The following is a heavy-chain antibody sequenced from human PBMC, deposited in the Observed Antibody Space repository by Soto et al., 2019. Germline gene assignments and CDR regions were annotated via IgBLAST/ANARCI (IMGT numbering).Heavy chain of an antibody. J-gene: IGHJ4*02. CDR1: GGSFSGYY. CDR2: INHSGST. V-gene: IGHV4-34*01. D-gene: IGHD3-10*01. CDR3: ARVGYYYGSGSYLGDY. Sequence: QVQLQQWGAGLLKPSETLSLTCAVYGGSFSGYYWSWIRQPPGKGLEWIGEINHSGSTNYNPSLKSRVTISVDTSKNQFSLKLSSVTAADTAVYYCARVGYYYGSGSYLGDYWGQGTLVTVSS.